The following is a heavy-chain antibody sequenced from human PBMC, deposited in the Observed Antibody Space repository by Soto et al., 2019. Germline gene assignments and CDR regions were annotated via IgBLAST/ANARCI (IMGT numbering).Heavy chain of an antibody. Sequence: QVQLQESGTGLVKPSQTLSLTCTVSGVSFSSGGYYWGWIRQHPGKGLEWIGNIYYSGRTYYNPSLKSRVIMSVDTSKNHFSLKLSSVTAADTVMYYCASVICGDSEYYLDYWGQGTLVTVSS. J-gene: IGHJ4*02. CDR3: ASVICGDSEYYLDY. D-gene: IGHD4-17*01. CDR1: GVSFSSGGYY. CDR2: IYYSGRT. V-gene: IGHV4-31*03.